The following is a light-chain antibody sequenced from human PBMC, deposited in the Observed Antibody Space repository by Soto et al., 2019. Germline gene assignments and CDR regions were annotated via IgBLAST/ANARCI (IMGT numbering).Light chain of an antibody. CDR1: QSVTSSH. CDR3: LLYFIPHRYT. J-gene: IGKJ2*01. Sequence: EIVLTQTPGTLSLSPGERATLSCRASQSVTSSHLAWSQQKPGQAPRLRIYGASTRATGIPDRFSGSGSDTDFSLTLLRLDPEDFAMYYCLLYFIPHRYTLGQGTKVQIK. V-gene: IGKV3-20*01. CDR2: GAS.